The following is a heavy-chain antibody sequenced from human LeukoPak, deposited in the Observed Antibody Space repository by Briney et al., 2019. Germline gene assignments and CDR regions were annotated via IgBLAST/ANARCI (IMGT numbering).Heavy chain of an antibody. J-gene: IGHJ4*02. CDR3: AREPTTVVTLEGQFDY. CDR1: GYTFTSYD. D-gene: IGHD4-23*01. CDR2: MNPNSGNT. V-gene: IGHV1-8*03. Sequence: ASVKVSCKASGYTFTSYDINWVRQATGQGLEWMGWMNPNSGNTGYAQKFQGRVTITRNTSISTAYMELSSLRSEDTAVYYCAREPTTVVTLEGQFDYWGQGTLVTVSS.